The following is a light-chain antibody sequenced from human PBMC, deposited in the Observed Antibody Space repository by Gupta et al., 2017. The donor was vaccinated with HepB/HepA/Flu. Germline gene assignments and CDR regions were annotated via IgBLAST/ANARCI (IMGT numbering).Light chain of an antibody. CDR2: DVS. CDR3: CSYAGSYTFGV. Sequence: QSALTQPRSAAGSAALSVTTSCTATSSDVCGYNYVSWYQQHPGKAPKLMIDDVSKRPSGVPERFAGSKSGNTASLTISGLQAEDEADYCCCSYAGSYTFGVFGGGTKLTVL. V-gene: IGLV2-11*01. J-gene: IGLJ2*01. CDR1: SSDVCGYNY.